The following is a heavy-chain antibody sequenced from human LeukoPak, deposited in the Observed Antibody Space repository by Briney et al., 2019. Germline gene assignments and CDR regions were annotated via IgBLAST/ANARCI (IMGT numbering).Heavy chain of an antibody. V-gene: IGHV1-2*02. CDR3: ATPYCSGGSCYPAFGY. D-gene: IGHD2-15*01. CDR1: GYTFTGYY. J-gene: IGHJ4*02. Sequence: ASVKVSCKASGYTFTGYYMHWVRQAPGQGLEWMGWINPNSGGTNYAQKFQGRVTMTRDTSISTAYMELSRLRSDDTAVYYCATPYCSGGSCYPAFGYWGQGTLVTVSS. CDR2: INPNSGGT.